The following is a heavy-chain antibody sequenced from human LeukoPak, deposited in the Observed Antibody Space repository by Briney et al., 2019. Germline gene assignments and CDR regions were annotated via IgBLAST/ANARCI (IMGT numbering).Heavy chain of an antibody. CDR2: ISHSGST. V-gene: IGHV4-4*02. CDR1: GGSISSTNW. J-gene: IGHJ4*02. D-gene: IGHD6-19*01. Sequence: SGTLSLTCAVSGGSISSTNWWSWVRQPPGKGLEWIGEISHSGSTNYNPSLKSRVTRSVDKSKNQFSLKLSSVTAADTAVYYCARVAYSSGWYCDYWGQGTLVTVSS. CDR3: ARVAYSSGWYCDY.